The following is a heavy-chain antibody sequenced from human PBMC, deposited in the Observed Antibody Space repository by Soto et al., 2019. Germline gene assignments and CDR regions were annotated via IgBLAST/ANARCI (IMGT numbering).Heavy chain of an antibody. Sequence: GGSLRLSCAASGFTFSSYAMSWVRQAPGKGLEWVSAISGSGGSTYYADSVKGRFTISRDNSKNTLYLQMNSLRAEDTAVYYCAKRTGYYWGKSNYFDYWGQGTLVTVSS. CDR2: ISGSGGST. D-gene: IGHD3-9*01. CDR1: GFTFSSYA. J-gene: IGHJ4*02. V-gene: IGHV3-23*01. CDR3: AKRTGYYWGKSNYFDY.